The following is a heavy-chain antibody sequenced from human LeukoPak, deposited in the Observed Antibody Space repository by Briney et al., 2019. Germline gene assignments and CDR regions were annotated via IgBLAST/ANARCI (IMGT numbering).Heavy chain of an antibody. Sequence: GGSLRLSCAASGFTFSSYCMHCVRQAPGKGLVWVSRINSDGGTTTYADSVKGRFTISRDNAKSTLYLQMNSLRIEDTAVYYCAISRYSGTSLDYWGQGSLVTVPS. CDR3: AISRYSGTSLDY. V-gene: IGHV3-74*01. D-gene: IGHD1-26*01. CDR2: INSDGGTT. J-gene: IGHJ4*02. CDR1: GFTFSSYC.